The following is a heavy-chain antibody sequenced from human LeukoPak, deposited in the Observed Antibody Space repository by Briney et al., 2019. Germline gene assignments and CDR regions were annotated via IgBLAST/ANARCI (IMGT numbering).Heavy chain of an antibody. V-gene: IGHV4-59*01. CDR2: IYYSGST. J-gene: IGHJ6*03. D-gene: IGHD4/OR15-4a*01. Sequence: SETLSLTCTVSGGSISSYYWSWIRQPPGKGLEWIGYIYYSGSTNYNPSLKSRVTISVDTSKNQFSLKLSSVTAADTAVYYCARDGFNYGEPWGYMDVWGKGTTVTVSS. CDR1: GGSISSYY. CDR3: ARDGFNYGEPWGYMDV.